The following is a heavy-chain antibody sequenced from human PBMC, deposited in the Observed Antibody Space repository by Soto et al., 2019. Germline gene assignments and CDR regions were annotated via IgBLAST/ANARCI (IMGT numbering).Heavy chain of an antibody. J-gene: IGHJ6*02. CDR2: ISPYTGNT. D-gene: IGHD3-16*01. CDR3: VRVDNYVTPTPQDV. V-gene: IGHV1-18*01. Sequence: QVQLVQSGDEVKKPGASVKVSCKASGYIFVNYGIAWVRQAPGTGLEWMGWISPYTGNTHSATKIQGRLTMTTDTSTSTAYMDLGSLTSDDPAVYYGVRVDNYVTPTPQDVWGQGTTVTVAS. CDR1: GYIFVNYG.